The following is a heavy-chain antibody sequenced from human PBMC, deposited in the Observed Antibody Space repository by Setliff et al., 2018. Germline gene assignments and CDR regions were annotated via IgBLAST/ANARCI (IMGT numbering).Heavy chain of an antibody. CDR1: GGSVSNSGFF. CDR3: GRGFSRIEGWGNWFDP. J-gene: IGHJ5*02. D-gene: IGHD2-15*01. CDR2: IYDSGSS. Sequence: SETLSLTCTVSGGSVSNSGFFWGWLRQAPGKGLEWIGNIYDSGSSNYNASLKSRLITTRDTSKNQISLKLTSVTAADTAVYYCGRGFSRIEGWGNWFDPWGQGNKVTVSS. V-gene: IGHV4-39*01.